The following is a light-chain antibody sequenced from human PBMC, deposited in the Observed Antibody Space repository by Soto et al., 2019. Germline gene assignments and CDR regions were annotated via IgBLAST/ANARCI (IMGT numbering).Light chain of an antibody. J-gene: IGKJ1*01. CDR2: GAS. CDR3: QHYNSYSEA. CDR1: QSVSSSY. Sequence: EIVFTQSPGPLSLSPGERATLSCRASQSVSSSYLAWYQQKPGQAPRLLIYGASSRATGIPDRFSGSGSGTDFTLTISSLQPDDFATYYCQHYNSYSEAFAQGTKVDIK. V-gene: IGKV3-20*01.